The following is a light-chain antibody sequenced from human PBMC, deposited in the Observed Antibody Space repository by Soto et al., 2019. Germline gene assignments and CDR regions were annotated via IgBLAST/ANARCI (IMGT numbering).Light chain of an antibody. CDR1: QSVGNY. V-gene: IGKV3-20*01. CDR2: GAS. CDR3: QQFGSPPRT. Sequence: EIVVTQSPSTLSLSPGERATLSCRASQSVGNYLAWYQHKPGQSPRLLIYGASSRATGIPDRFSGSGSGTDFILTISRLEPEDFAVYYCQQFGSPPRTFGQGTKVDIK. J-gene: IGKJ1*01.